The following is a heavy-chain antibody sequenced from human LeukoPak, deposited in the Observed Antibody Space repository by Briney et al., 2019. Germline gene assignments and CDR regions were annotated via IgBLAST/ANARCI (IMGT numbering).Heavy chain of an antibody. J-gene: IGHJ5*02. CDR3: ARQGRITGIGLGFDP. CDR1: GYSFTSYW. CDR2: IYPGDSDT. D-gene: IGHD1-20*01. Sequence: GESLKISCKGSGYSFTSYWIGWVRQMPGKGLEWMGIIYPGDSDTRYSPSFQGQVTISADKSISTAYLQWSSLKAPDTAMYYCARQGRITGIGLGFDPWGQGTLVTVSS. V-gene: IGHV5-51*01.